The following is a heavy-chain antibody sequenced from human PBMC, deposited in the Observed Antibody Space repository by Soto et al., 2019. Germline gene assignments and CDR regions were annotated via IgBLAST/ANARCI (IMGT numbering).Heavy chain of an antibody. D-gene: IGHD3-3*01. V-gene: IGHV4-30-2*01. Sequence: PSETLSLTCAVSDFSISSGHYWGWIRQPPGKGLEWIGYIYHSGSTYYNPSLKSRVTISVDRSKNQFSLKLSSVTAADTAVYYCARGGDFWSGYYPPPPDYWGQGTLVTVSS. CDR3: ARGGDFWSGYYPPPPDY. CDR1: DFSISSGHY. CDR2: IYHSGST. J-gene: IGHJ4*02.